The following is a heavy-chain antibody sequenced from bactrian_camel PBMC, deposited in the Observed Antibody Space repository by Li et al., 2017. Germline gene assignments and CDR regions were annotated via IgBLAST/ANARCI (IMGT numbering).Heavy chain of an antibody. CDR3: AAGPDVGREKHLTADQVLSIRRNNF. Sequence: HVQLVESGGGLVQPGGSLRLSCAVSGLEFSKYYMSWVRQAPGKGLEWVCSIAIDGSAALYTDSVQGRFTISRDNTLNTVELQMDRLKSEDTAMYYCAAGPDVGREKHLTADQVLSIRRNNFWGQGTQVTVS. CDR2: IAIDGSAA. CDR1: GLEFSKYY. J-gene: IGHJ4*01. V-gene: IGHV3-2*01. D-gene: IGHD3*01.